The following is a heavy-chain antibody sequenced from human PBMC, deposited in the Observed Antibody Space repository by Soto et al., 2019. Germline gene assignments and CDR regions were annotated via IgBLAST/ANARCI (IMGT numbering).Heavy chain of an antibody. CDR3: ARSSPNYYDSSGYPDY. CDR1: GYTFTRYY. D-gene: IGHD3-22*01. V-gene: IGHV1-46*01. CDR2: INPSGGST. Sequence: ASVKVSCKASGYTFTRYYMHWVRQAPGQGLEWMGIINPSGGSTSYAQKFQGRVTMTRDTRTVYMELNSLRSEDTAVYYCARSSPNYYDSSGYPDYWGQGTLVTVSS. J-gene: IGHJ4*02.